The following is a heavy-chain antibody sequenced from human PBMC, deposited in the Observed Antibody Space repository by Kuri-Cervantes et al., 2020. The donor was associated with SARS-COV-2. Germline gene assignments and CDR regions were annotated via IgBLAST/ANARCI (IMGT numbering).Heavy chain of an antibody. J-gene: IGHJ4*02. CDR1: GGSISSHY. CDR3: ARMSYTGWYYLDY. D-gene: IGHD6-19*01. Sequence: SETLSLTCTVSGGSISSHYWSWIRQPPGKGLGWNGYIHTSGRTNYNPSPKSRVSISTDTSKNHFSLTLSSVTAADTAVYYCARMSYTGWYYLDYWGQGTLVTVSS. CDR2: IHTSGRT. V-gene: IGHV4-4*08.